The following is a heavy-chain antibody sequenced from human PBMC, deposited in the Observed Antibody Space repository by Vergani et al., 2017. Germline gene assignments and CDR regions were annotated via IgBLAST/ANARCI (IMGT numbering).Heavy chain of an antibody. CDR2: ISSSSSYI. Sequence: EVQLVESGGGLVKPGGSLRLSCAASGFTFSSYSMNWVRQAPGKGLEWVSSISSSSSYIYYADSVKGRFTISRDNAKNSLYLQMNSLRAEDTAVYYCAEDKGAAPNWVDPLGQGNLVT. CDR1: GFTFSSYS. J-gene: IGHJ5*02. D-gene: IGHD1-26*01. V-gene: IGHV3-21*01. CDR3: AEDKGAAPNWVDP.